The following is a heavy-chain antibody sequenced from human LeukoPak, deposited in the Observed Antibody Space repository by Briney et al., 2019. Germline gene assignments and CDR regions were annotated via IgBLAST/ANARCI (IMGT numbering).Heavy chain of an antibody. CDR3: AREYEVIESSGSRSSFEY. J-gene: IGHJ4*02. CDR2: INPNSGGT. CDR1: GYTFTGYY. Sequence: ASVKVSCKAPGYTFTGYYMHWVRQAPGQGLEWMGWINPNSGGTNYAQKFQGRVSMTRDTSTSTIYMELSTLTSDDTAVFYCAREYEVIESSGSRSSFEYWGQGTLVTVA. D-gene: IGHD3-22*01. V-gene: IGHV1-2*02.